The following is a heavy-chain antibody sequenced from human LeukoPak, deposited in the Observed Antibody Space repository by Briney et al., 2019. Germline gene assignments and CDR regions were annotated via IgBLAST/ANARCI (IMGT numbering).Heavy chain of an antibody. D-gene: IGHD3-10*01. CDR1: GFTFSS. J-gene: IGHJ6*04. Sequence: GGSLRLSCAASGFTFSSMNWVRQAPGKGLEWVSSNSSSSSCIYYADSVKGRFTISRDNAKNSLYLQMNSLRAEDTAVYYCARDRVVAGYYYGMDVWGKGTTVTVSS. V-gene: IGHV3-21*01. CDR2: NSSSSSCI. CDR3: ARDRVVAGYYYGMDV.